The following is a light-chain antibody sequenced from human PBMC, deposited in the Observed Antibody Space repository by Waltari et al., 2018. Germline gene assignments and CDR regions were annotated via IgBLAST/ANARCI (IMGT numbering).Light chain of an antibody. CDR3: ASWDDGLAVPV. CDR2: RNS. J-gene: IGLJ2*01. V-gene: IGLV1-44*01. Sequence: QSVLTQPPSASETPGQRVTISCSGGGSNIGSNSVNWYQQLPGTAPKLFIYRNSQRPSGVPDRVSGSTSGTSASLAISGLQSEDEADYYCASWDDGLAVPVFGSGTKLTVL. CDR1: GSNIGSNS.